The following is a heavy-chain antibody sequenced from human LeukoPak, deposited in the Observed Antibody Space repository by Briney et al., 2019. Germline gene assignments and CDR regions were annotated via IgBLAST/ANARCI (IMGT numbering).Heavy chain of an antibody. CDR1: GFTFSNYW. CDR3: ATDLAGTLLIRGDY. J-gene: IGHJ4*02. Sequence: PGGSLRLSCAASGFTFSNYWMGWVRQASGKRPEWVANMNIDGSEKYYADSVKGRFSISRDNARNSVYLQMASLRVEDTAVYYCATDLAGTLLIRGDYWGQGTLVTVSS. D-gene: IGHD1-14*01. CDR2: MNIDGSEK. V-gene: IGHV3-7*03.